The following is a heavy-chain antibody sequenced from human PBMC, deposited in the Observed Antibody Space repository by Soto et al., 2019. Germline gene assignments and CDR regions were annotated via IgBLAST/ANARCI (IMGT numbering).Heavy chain of an antibody. J-gene: IGHJ4*02. D-gene: IGHD6-6*01. CDR1: GFTFSSYS. CDR3: AREGIAARPGIDY. CDR2: ISSSSYI. V-gene: IGHV3-21*01. Sequence: GGSLRLSFAASGFTFSSYSMNWVRQAPGKGLEWVSSISSSSYIYYADSVKGRFTISRDNAKNSLYLQMNSLGAEDTAVYYCAREGIAARPGIDYWGQGTLVTVSS.